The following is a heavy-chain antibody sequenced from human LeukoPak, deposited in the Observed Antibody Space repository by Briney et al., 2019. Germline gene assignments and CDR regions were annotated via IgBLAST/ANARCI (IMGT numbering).Heavy chain of an antibody. CDR3: ANEGTFYSDY. J-gene: IGHJ4*02. V-gene: IGHV3-23*01. Sequence: GGSLRLSCAASGFTFRTYAMSWVRQAPGKGLEWVSAISGSGGSTYYADSVKGRFTISRDNSKNTLYLQMNSLRAEDTAIYYCANEGTFYSDYWGQGTLVTVSS. D-gene: IGHD1/OR15-1a*01. CDR1: GFTFRTYA. CDR2: ISGSGGST.